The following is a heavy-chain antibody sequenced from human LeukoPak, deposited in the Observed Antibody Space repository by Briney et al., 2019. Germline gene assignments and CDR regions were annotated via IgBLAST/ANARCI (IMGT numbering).Heavy chain of an antibody. D-gene: IGHD3-10*01. Sequence: PSETLSLTRAVYVGPSVVTTGVGSASPGKGLEWIGEINHSGSTNYTPSLKSRVTISLDTSKNQFSLKLSSVTAADTAVYYCARTSVYYYGSGSYLKRRYNWFDPWGQGTLVTVSS. J-gene: IGHJ5*02. V-gene: IGHV4-34*01. CDR1: VGPSVVTT. CDR3: ARTSVYYYGSGSYLKRRYNWFDP. CDR2: INHSGST.